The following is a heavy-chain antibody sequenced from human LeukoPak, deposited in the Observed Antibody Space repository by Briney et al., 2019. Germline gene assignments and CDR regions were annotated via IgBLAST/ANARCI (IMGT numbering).Heavy chain of an antibody. V-gene: IGHV3-66*01. CDR3: AKERSLEIAVAGTIFDY. J-gene: IGHJ4*02. CDR1: GFTVNSYY. CDR2: IYSGGDT. D-gene: IGHD6-19*01. Sequence: GGSLRLSCAASGFTVNSYYMGWVRQAPGKGLEWVSVIYSGGDTYYADSVKGSFTISRDNSKNMIYLEMSSLKAEDTAVYYCAKERSLEIAVAGTIFDYWGQGTLVTVSS.